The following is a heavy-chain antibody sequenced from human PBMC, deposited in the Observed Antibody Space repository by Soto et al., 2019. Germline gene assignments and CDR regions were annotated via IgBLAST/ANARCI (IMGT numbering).Heavy chain of an antibody. CDR3: ARDCSGGSCYPGMDV. CDR2: ISSSGYI. D-gene: IGHD2-15*01. CDR1: GFTFSSYA. Sequence: GGSLRLSCAASGFTFSSYAMSWVRQAPGKGLEWLSSISSSGYIFSTDSVRGGFTISRDNAKNSVYLQINSLRAEDTAVYFCARDCSGGSCYPGMDVWGQGTTVTVSS. V-gene: IGHV3-21*01. J-gene: IGHJ6*02.